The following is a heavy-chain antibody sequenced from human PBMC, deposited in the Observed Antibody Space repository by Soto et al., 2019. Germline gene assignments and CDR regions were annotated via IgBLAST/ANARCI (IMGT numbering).Heavy chain of an antibody. D-gene: IGHD4-17*01. CDR3: ARRYGVSFDY. V-gene: IGHV4-59*08. J-gene: IGHJ4*02. Sequence: QVQLQESGPGLVKPSETLSLTCTVSGGSISSYYWSWIRQPPGKGLEWIGYIYYSGSTNNNPSLKSRVTISVDPSKNQCSLKLSSVTAADTAVYYCARRYGVSFDYWGQGTLVTVSS. CDR1: GGSISSYY. CDR2: IYYSGST.